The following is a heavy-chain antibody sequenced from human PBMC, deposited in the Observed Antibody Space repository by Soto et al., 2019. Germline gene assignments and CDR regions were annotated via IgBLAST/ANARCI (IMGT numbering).Heavy chain of an antibody. CDR1: GGSVTSGSYF. V-gene: IGHV4-61*01. CDR3: ARLNYFDSGDYSSYFTS. D-gene: IGHD3-22*01. CDR2: IYYSGST. J-gene: IGHJ4*02. Sequence: SETLSLTCTVSGGSVTSGSYFWSWIRQPPGKGLEWIAYIYYSGSTNYNPSLQSRVTISVDTSKNQFSLKLSSVTAADTAVYYCARLNYFDSGDYSSYFTSWGQGTLVTVSS.